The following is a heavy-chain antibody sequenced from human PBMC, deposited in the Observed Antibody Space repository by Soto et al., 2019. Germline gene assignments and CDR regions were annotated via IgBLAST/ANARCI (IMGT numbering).Heavy chain of an antibody. Sequence: EVQLVESGGGLVQPGGSLRLSCEASGFTFSSHWMHWVRQAPGKGLVWVSRIYTDGSRADYADSVKGRLTITRDNAKNTVYLQVNSLGAEDSAGYFCARGAQNSYYFDYWGQGTLVTVSS. D-gene: IGHD2-21*01. CDR1: GFTFSSHW. J-gene: IGHJ4*02. V-gene: IGHV3-74*01. CDR3: ARGAQNSYYFDY. CDR2: IYTDGSRA.